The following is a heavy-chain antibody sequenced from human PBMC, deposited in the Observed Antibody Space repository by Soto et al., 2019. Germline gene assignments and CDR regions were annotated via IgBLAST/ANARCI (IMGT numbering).Heavy chain of an antibody. CDR1: DFTLRNSW. Sequence: GGSLRLSCATSDFTLRNSWINWVRQAPGKGLEWVANIKPDGGATNYVDSVKGRFTISRDNVRNSASLQMNSLRVEDTAVYFCFGGNGGPQWGQGTLVTVSS. J-gene: IGHJ4*02. D-gene: IGHD3-16*01. CDR3: FGGNGGPQ. CDR2: IKPDGGAT. V-gene: IGHV3-7*03.